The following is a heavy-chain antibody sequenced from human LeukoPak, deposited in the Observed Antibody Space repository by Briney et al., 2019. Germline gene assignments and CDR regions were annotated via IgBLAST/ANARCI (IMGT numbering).Heavy chain of an antibody. D-gene: IGHD3-22*01. V-gene: IGHV3-72*01. CDR1: GFTFSDHY. Sequence: PGGSLRLSCAASGFTFSDHYMDWVRQAPGKGLEWVGRIRNKVNSYTTEYAASVKGRFTISRDDSKNSVYLQMNSLKTEDTAVYYCAKLPYCYDSVYWGQGTLVTVSS. CDR3: AKLPYCYDSVY. J-gene: IGHJ4*02. CDR2: IRNKVNSYTT.